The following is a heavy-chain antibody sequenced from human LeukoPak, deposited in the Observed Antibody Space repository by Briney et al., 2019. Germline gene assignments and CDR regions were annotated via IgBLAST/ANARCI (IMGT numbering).Heavy chain of an antibody. V-gene: IGHV4-59*08. D-gene: IGHD1-26*01. CDR3: ARLNSAD. J-gene: IGHJ6*01. Sequence: SETLSLTCTVSGGSISSYYWSWIRQPPGKGLEWIGYTSYSGSTTYNPSLKSRVTISEDTSKNQFSLKLTSVTAADTAVYYCARLNSADCGQRSPLTVSS. CDR2: TSYSGST. CDR1: GGSISSYY.